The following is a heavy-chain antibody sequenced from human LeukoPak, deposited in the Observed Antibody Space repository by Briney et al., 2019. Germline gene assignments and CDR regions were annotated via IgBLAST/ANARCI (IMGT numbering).Heavy chain of an antibody. CDR1: GFTFHNYW. D-gene: IGHD1-1*01. J-gene: IGHJ4*02. CDR2: IRDDGSAK. V-gene: IGHV3-7*01. CDR3: ARIQLYHGDFDA. Sequence: GGSLRLSCAASGFTFHNYWMTWVRKAPGKGLEWVASIRDDGSAKYYEDSVNGRFTISRDDAKNSMSLQMHSLRAEDTAMYYGARIQLYHGDFDAWGQGTLVTVSS.